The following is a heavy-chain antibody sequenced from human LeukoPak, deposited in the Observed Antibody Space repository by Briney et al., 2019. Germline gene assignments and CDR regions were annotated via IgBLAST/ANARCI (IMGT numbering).Heavy chain of an antibody. V-gene: IGHV3-23*01. Sequence: GGSLRLSCAASGFTFSSYAMSWVRQAPGKGLEWVSTISGGGTSTYYADSVKGRFTISRDNSMNTLSLQMNSLRAEDTAVYYCAKGQRIIRDNWFDPWGQGTLVTVSS. D-gene: IGHD3-16*01. J-gene: IGHJ5*02. CDR1: GFTFSSYA. CDR3: AKGQRIIRDNWFDP. CDR2: ISGGGTST.